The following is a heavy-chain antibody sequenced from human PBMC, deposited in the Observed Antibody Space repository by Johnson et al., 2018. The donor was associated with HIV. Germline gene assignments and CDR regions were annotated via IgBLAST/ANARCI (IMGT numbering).Heavy chain of an antibody. V-gene: IGHV3-7*05. CDR2: IKQDGSEK. Sequence: MQLVESGGGLVQPGGSLRLSCAASGFTFSSYWMSWVRQAPGKGLEWVANIKQDGSEKYYVDSVKGRFTISRDNAKNSLYLQMNSLRAEDTAVYYCAKGACGGDCFSHDAFDIWGQGTMVTVSS. CDR1: GFTFSSYW. J-gene: IGHJ3*02. D-gene: IGHD2-21*02. CDR3: AKGACGGDCFSHDAFDI.